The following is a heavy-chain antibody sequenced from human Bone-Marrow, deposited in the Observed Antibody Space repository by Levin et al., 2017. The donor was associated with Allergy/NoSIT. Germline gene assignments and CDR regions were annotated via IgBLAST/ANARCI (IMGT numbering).Heavy chain of an antibody. CDR2: FYSGGTT. CDR1: GFTVSSNY. CDR3: ARDRGSGSYYLDY. J-gene: IGHJ4*02. V-gene: IGHV3-66*02. D-gene: IGHD3-10*01. Sequence: GESLKISCAVTGFTVSSNYMNWVRQAPGKGLEWVSAFYSGGTTYYADSVKGRFTISRDNSKNTLYLHMNSLRGEDTAVYYCARDRGSGSYYLDYWGQGTLVTVSS.